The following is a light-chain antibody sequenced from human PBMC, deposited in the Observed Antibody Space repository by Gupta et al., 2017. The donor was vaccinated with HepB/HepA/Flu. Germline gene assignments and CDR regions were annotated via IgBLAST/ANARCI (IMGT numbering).Light chain of an antibody. V-gene: IGLV2-14*01. CDR2: DVN. J-gene: IGLJ1*01. CDR3: SSYTSSITYV. CDR1: SSDVGGYNH. Sequence: QSALTQPASVCGSPGQSITISCTGTSSDVGGYNHVSWYQQHPGKAPKLMIHDVNYRPSGVSNRFSGSKSGSTASLTISGLQAEDEADYYCSSYTSSITYVFGTGTKVTVL.